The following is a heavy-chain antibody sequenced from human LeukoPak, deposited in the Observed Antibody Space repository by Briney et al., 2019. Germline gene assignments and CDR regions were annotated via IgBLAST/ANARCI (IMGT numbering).Heavy chain of an antibody. CDR3: ASPSPDREQLVPYYYYYYYMDV. V-gene: IGHV3-30-3*01. D-gene: IGHD6-6*01. CDR2: ISYDGSNK. Sequence: GRSLRLSCAASGFTFSSYAMHWVRQAPGKGLEWVAVISYDGSNKYYADSVKGRFTISRDNSKNTLYLQMNSLRAEDTAVYYCASPSPDREQLVPYYYYYYYMDVWGKGTTVTVSS. CDR1: GFTFSSYA. J-gene: IGHJ6*03.